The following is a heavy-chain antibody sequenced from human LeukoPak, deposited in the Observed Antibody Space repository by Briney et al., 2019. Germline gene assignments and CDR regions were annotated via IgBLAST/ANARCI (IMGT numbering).Heavy chain of an antibody. J-gene: IGHJ4*02. D-gene: IGHD6-19*01. CDR1: GFSLSNARMG. V-gene: IGHV2-26*01. Sequence: SGPALVKPTETLTLTCTVSGFSLSNARMGVSWIRQPPGKALEWLAHIFSNDEKSYSTSLKSRLTISKDTSKSQVVLTMTNMDPVDTATYYCARVSLSVAGESDFDYWGQGTLVTVSS. CDR3: ARVSLSVAGESDFDY. CDR2: IFSNDEK.